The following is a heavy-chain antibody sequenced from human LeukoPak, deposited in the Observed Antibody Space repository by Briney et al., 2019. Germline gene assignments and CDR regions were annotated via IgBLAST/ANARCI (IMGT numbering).Heavy chain of an antibody. CDR2: IYTSGST. D-gene: IGHD3-22*01. CDR3: ARGRGDYDSSGYYYGYFDY. V-gene: IGHV4-61*02. J-gene: IGHJ4*02. Sequence: SQTLSLTCTVSGGSISSGRYYWNWIRQPAGKGLEWIGRIYTSGSTNYNPSLKSRITISVDTSKNQFSLKLSSVTAADTAVYYCARGRGDYDSSGYYYGYFDYWGQGTLVTVSS. CDR1: GGSISSGRYY.